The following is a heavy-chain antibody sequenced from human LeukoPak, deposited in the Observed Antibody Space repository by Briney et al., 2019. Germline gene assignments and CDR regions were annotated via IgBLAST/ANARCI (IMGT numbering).Heavy chain of an antibody. CDR1: GFTFTSSA. J-gene: IGHJ6*02. D-gene: IGHD1-26*01. Sequence: GTSVKISCKASGFTFTSSAMQWVRQARGQRLEWIGWIVVGSGNTNYAQKFQERVTITRDMSTSTAYMELSSLRSEDTAVYYCAALPRSGSQESDYYYGMDVWGQGTTVTVSS. CDR3: AALPRSGSQESDYYYGMDV. CDR2: IVVGSGNT. V-gene: IGHV1-58*02.